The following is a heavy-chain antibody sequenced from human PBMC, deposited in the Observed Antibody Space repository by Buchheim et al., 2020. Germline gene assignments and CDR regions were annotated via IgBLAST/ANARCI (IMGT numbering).Heavy chain of an antibody. CDR3: ARGRGYYYDSSGYYYHPKHYWYFDL. CDR1: GGSFSGYY. D-gene: IGHD3-22*01. V-gene: IGHV4-34*01. J-gene: IGHJ2*01. CDR2: INHSGST. Sequence: QVQLQQWGAGLLKPSETLSLTCAVYGGSFSGYYWSWIRQPPGKGLEWIGEINHSGSTNYNPSPKSRVTISVDTSKNQFSLKLSSVTAADTAVYYCARGRGYYYDSSGYYYHPKHYWYFDLWGRGTL.